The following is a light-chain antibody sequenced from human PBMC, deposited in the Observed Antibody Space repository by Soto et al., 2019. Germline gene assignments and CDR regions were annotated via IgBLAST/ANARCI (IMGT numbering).Light chain of an antibody. Sequence: DIVMTQTPFSLSVTPGQPASISCKSSQAILFSDGRTFLYWYLQKPGQPPQLLISEVSNRLSGVPDRFSGSGSAKDFTLKISRVEAEDVGVYYCMQRIQFPRTFGQGTKLDIK. CDR3: MQRIQFPRT. CDR2: EVS. V-gene: IGKV2D-29*01. J-gene: IGKJ2*01. CDR1: QAILFSDGRTF.